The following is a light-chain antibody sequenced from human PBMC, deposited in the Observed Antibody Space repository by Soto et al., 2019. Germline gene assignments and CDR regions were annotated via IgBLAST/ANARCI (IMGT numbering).Light chain of an antibody. CDR1: QSISSW. J-gene: IGKJ4*01. CDR3: QQYNNFPLT. V-gene: IGKV1-5*01. Sequence: DIQMTQSPSTLSASVGDRVTITCRASQSISSWLAWYQQKPGKAPKLLIHEASRLESGVPSRFSGSESGTEFTLTISGLHAEEFATYYCQQYNNFPLTFGGGTRVEIK. CDR2: EAS.